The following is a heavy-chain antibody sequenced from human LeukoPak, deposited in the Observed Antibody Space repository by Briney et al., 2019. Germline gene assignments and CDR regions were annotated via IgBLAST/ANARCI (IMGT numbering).Heavy chain of an antibody. J-gene: IGHJ2*01. CDR2: AADSGST. D-gene: IGHD6-13*01. V-gene: IGHV4-59*01. Sequence: SETLFLTCTVSGDSMSDYFWTWIRQPPGKGLEWIGYAADSGSTNYNPSLKSRVTISVDTSKNQFSLKLSSVTAADTAVYYCARVYYSNSYDYWYFDLWGRGTLVTVSS. CDR3: ARVYYSNSYDYWYFDL. CDR1: GDSMSDYF.